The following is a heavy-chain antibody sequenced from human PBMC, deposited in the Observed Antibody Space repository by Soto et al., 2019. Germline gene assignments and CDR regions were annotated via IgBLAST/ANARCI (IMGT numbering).Heavy chain of an antibody. V-gene: IGHV3-9*01. CDR3: AKGRTRPLELGSFGDNAVDV. D-gene: IGHD3-10*01. J-gene: IGHJ3*01. CDR1: DFIFDNYA. Sequence: VLLVESGGVLVQPGRSLRLSCAASDFIFDNYAMHWVRQAPGKCLEWVSGIGWNRVTLVYADSVKGRFTISRYNAKNSRFLQMISLRPEDTVLYFCAKGRTRPLELGSFGDNAVDVWGQGTMVTVSS. CDR2: IGWNRVTL.